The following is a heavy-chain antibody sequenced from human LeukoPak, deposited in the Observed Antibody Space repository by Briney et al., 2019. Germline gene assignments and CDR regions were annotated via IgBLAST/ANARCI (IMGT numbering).Heavy chain of an antibody. Sequence: ASVKVSCKASGYTFTSYGISWVRQAPEQGLEWMGWISAYNGNTNYAQKLQGRVTMTTDTSTSTAYMELRSLRSDDTAVYYCARDDCGSTSCYDDYWGQGTLVTVSS. J-gene: IGHJ4*02. CDR1: GYTFTSYG. CDR2: ISAYNGNT. D-gene: IGHD2-2*01. CDR3: ARDDCGSTSCYDDY. V-gene: IGHV1-18*01.